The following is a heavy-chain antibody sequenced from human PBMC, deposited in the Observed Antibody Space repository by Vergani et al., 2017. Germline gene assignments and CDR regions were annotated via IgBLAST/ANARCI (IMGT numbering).Heavy chain of an antibody. CDR2: IYHSGST. V-gene: IGHV4-38-2*01. J-gene: IGHJ6*02. CDR3: ARAIAVAGTMVGYYYYGMDV. CDR1: GYSISSGYY. Sequence: QVQLQESGPGLVKPSETLSLTCAVSGYSISSGYYWGWIRQPPGKGLEWIGSIYHSGSTYYNPSLKSRVTISVDTSKNQFSLKLSSVTAADTAVYYCARAIAVAGTMVGYYYYGMDVWGQGTTVTVSS. D-gene: IGHD6-13*01.